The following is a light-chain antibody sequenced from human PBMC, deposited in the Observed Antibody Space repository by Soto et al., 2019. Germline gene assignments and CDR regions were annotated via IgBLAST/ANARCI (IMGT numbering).Light chain of an antibody. Sequence: EILLRQSPVPLSLSPGERATLSCRASQSVSGYLAWYQQKPGQSPRLLIYDASTRAAGFPARFSGSGYGTEFTLTISSLQSEDFAIYYCQQFNYWPATFGQGTKVDIK. CDR1: QSVSGY. CDR2: DAS. J-gene: IGKJ1*01. V-gene: IGKV3-15*01. CDR3: QQFNYWPAT.